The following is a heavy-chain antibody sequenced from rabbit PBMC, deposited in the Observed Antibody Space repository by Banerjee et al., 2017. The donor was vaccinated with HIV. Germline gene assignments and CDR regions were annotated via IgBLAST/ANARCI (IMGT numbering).Heavy chain of an antibody. J-gene: IGHJ4*01. CDR2: IYTGNSGNT. V-gene: IGHV1S40*01. CDR1: GFSFSSSDY. Sequence: QSLEESGGDLVKPGASLTLTCTASGFSFSSSDYISWVRQAPGKGLEWIARIYTGNSGNTVYATWAKGRFTISKTSSTTVTLQMTSLTAADTATYFCASSGVAGYDYTTTGYFKLWGPGTLVTVS. CDR3: ASSGVAGYDYTTTGYFKL. D-gene: IGHD6-1*01.